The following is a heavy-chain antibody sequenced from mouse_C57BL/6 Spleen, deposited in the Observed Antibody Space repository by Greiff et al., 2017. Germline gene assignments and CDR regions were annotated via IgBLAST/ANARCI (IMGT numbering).Heavy chain of an antibody. J-gene: IGHJ1*03. D-gene: IGHD2-4*01. V-gene: IGHV1-81*01. CDR1: GYTFTSYG. CDR3: ARWIYYDYDEYFDV. CDR2: IYPRSGNT. Sequence: QVQLQQSGAELARPGASVKLSCKASGYTFTSYGISWVKQRTGQGLEWIGEIYPRSGNTYYNEKFKGKATLTADKSSSTAYMELRSLTSEDSAVXFCARWIYYDYDEYFDVWGTGTTVTVSS.